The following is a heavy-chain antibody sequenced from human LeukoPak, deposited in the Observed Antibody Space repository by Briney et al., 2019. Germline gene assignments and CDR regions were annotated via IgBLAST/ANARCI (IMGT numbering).Heavy chain of an antibody. J-gene: IGHJ6*02. CDR2: IDAGGGDT. D-gene: IGHD6-19*01. V-gene: IGHV3-23*01. CDR1: GFSFSSYA. Sequence: GGSLRLSCAASGFSFSSYAMTWVRQAPGKGLEWVSSIDAGGGDTYDSDSVKGRFTISRDNSMNTLYLQMNSLRADDTAVYYCGRPTKYWLVRGNGVDVWGQGTTATVSS. CDR3: GRPTKYWLVRGNGVDV.